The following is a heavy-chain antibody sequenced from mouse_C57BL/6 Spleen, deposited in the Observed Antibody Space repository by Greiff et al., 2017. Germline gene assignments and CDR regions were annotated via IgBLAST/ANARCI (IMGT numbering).Heavy chain of an antibody. J-gene: IGHJ2*01. Sequence: VQLKQSGPELVKPGASVKISCKASGYSFTGYYMNWVKQSPEKSLEWIGEINPSTGGTTYNQKFKAKATLTVDKSSNTAYMQLKSLTSEDSAVYYCARSRTGSYFDYWGQGTTLTVSS. CDR3: ARSRTGSYFDY. CDR2: INPSTGGT. V-gene: IGHV1-42*01. D-gene: IGHD4-1*01. CDR1: GYSFTGYY.